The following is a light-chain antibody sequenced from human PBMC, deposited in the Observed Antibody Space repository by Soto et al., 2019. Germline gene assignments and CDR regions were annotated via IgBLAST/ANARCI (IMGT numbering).Light chain of an antibody. CDR1: LTVSSCF. CDR2: GAS. Sequence: EIVLTQSPGTLSLSPGERATLSCRASLTVSSCFLAWYQQNPDQAPSLLIYGASSRATGLPDRFSGSGSGTDFTLTISRLDPEDSAVYYYQQYGCPMYTFGQGTKLEIK. J-gene: IGKJ2*01. V-gene: IGKV3-20*01. CDR3: QQYGCPMYT.